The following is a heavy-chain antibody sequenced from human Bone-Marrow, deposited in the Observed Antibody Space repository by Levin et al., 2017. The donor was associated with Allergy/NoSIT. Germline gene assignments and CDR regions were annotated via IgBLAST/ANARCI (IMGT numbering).Heavy chain of an antibody. CDR1: GITVTNAW. Sequence: GGSLRLSCAVSGITVTNAWMNWVRQAPGKGLEWVARIKSDTHGGTADYAAPVKGRFAISRDGSRNTLYLEMHSLKAEDTAVYYCTPPTAFGDLLSSGGDYWGQGSLVTVSP. J-gene: IGHJ4*02. CDR3: TPPTAFGDLLSSGGDY. D-gene: IGHD3-10*01. CDR2: IKSDTHGGTA. V-gene: IGHV3-15*01.